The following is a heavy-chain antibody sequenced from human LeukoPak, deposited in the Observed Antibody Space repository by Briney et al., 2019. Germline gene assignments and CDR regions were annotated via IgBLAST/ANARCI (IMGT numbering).Heavy chain of an antibody. J-gene: IGHJ6*02. CDR3: ARTASYGDYDSYGMDV. D-gene: IGHD4-17*01. CDR2: IYYSGST. Sequence: SQTLSLTCTVSGGSISSGGYYWSWIRQHPGKGLEWIGYIYYSGSTYYNTSLKSRVTISVDTSKNQFSLKLSSVTAADTAVYYCARTASYGDYDSYGMDVWGQGTTVTVSS. V-gene: IGHV4-31*03. CDR1: GGSISSGGYY.